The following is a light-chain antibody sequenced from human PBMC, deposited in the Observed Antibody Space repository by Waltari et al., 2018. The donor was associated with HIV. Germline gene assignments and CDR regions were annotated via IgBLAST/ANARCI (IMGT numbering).Light chain of an antibody. Sequence: QSALTQPASVSGSPGQSITISCTGTNSYIGNYNLVSWYQQFPGKAPKLLIYDVNKRPSGFSNRFSCSKSGNTASLTISGLQAEDEADYYCCSYAGTLVFGGGTRLTVL. CDR2: DVN. V-gene: IGLV2-23*02. J-gene: IGLJ3*02. CDR3: CSYAGTLV. CDR1: NSYIGNYNL.